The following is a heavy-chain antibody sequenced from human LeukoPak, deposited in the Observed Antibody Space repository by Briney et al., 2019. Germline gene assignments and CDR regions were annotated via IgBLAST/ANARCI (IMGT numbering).Heavy chain of an antibody. CDR3: ARHGRIVATIPWFDP. D-gene: IGHD5-12*01. CDR1: GGSISSSSNY. V-gene: IGHV4-39*01. J-gene: IGHJ5*02. Sequence: PSETLSLTCTVSGGSISSSSNYWVWIRQPPGKGLEWIGSIYYSGSTYYNPSLKSRVTISVDTSKNQFSLKLSSVTAADTAVYYCARHGRIVATIPWFDPWGQGTLVTVSS. CDR2: IYYSGST.